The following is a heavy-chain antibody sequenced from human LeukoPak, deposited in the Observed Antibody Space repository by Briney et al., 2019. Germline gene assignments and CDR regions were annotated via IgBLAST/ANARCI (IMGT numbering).Heavy chain of an antibody. J-gene: IGHJ6*03. Sequence: PGGSLRLPCAASGLTFSSYAMSWVRQAPGKGLEWVSAISGSGGSTYYADSVKGRFTISRDNSKNTLYLQMNSLRAEDTAVCYCAKATTFYYYYYMDVWGKGTTVTVSS. V-gene: IGHV3-23*01. CDR2: ISGSGGST. CDR3: AKATTFYYYYYMDV. CDR1: GLTFSSYA. D-gene: IGHD1-26*01.